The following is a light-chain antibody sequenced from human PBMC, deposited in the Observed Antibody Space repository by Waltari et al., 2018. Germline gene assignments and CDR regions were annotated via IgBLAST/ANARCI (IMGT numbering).Light chain of an antibody. V-gene: IGKV1-5*03. Sequence: IQMTHSPSTLSASVGDRVTITGRASQSISSWLAWYQQKPGKAPKLLIYKASSLESGVPSRFSGSGSGTEFTLTISSLQPDDFATYYCQQYNSYPYTFGQGTKLEIK. CDR2: KAS. CDR3: QQYNSYPYT. J-gene: IGKJ2*01. CDR1: QSISSW.